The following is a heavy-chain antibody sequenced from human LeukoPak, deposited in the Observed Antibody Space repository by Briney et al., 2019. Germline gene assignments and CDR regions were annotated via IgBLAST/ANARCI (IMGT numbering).Heavy chain of an antibody. CDR1: GYTFTSYD. CDR3: AIAQSPYYYDSSGYYLFSAFDI. D-gene: IGHD3-22*01. CDR2: MNPNSGNT. Sequence: GASVKVSFKSSGYTFTSYDFNWVRQATGQGLEWMGLMNPNSGNTGYAQKFQGRVTMTRNTSISTAYMKLSSLRSEDTAVYYCAIAQSPYYYDSSGYYLFSAFDIWGQGTMVTVSS. J-gene: IGHJ3*02. V-gene: IGHV1-8*01.